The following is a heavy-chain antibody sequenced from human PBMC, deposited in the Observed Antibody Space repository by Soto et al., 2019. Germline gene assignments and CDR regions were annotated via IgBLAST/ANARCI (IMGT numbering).Heavy chain of an antibody. Sequence: ASVKVSCKASGYTFTAYYMHWVRQAPGQGLEWMGWINPNDGGTNYAQKFQGRVTMTRDTSISTTYMELSRLRSDDTAVYYCARAVPVASHYGMDVCGQRTTVTVSS. V-gene: IGHV1-2*02. CDR2: INPNDGGT. D-gene: IGHD2-2*01. J-gene: IGHJ6*02. CDR1: GYTFTAYY. CDR3: ARAVPVASHYGMDV.